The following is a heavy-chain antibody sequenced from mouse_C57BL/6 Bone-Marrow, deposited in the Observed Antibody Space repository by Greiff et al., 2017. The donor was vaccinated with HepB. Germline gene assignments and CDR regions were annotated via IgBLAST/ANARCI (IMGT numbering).Heavy chain of an antibody. V-gene: IGHV2-6*01. CDR2: IWGVGST. CDR3: ASDLGLGYAMDY. CDR1: GFSLTSYG. Sequence: VHLVESGPGLVAPSQSLSITCTVSGFSLTSYGVDWVRQSPGKGLEWLGVIWGVGSTNYNSALKSRLSISKDNSKSQVFLKMNSLQTDDTAMYYCASDLGLGYAMDYWGQGTSVTVSS. D-gene: IGHD4-1*01. J-gene: IGHJ4*01.